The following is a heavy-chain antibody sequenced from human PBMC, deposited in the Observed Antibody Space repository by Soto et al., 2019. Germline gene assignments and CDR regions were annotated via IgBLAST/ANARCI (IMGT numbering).Heavy chain of an antibody. V-gene: IGHV1-18*01. Sequence: QVQLVQSGAEVKKPGASVKVSCKASGYTFTSYGINWVRQAPGQGLEWMGWISAYNGNTNYTQKLQARATMTTATSTSTPNMDLRSLRSDDTAVYYGAKDITPSDSWGQGTLVTVSS. CDR2: ISAYNGNT. CDR1: GYTFTSYG. J-gene: IGHJ4*02. D-gene: IGHD3-10*01. CDR3: AKDITPSDS.